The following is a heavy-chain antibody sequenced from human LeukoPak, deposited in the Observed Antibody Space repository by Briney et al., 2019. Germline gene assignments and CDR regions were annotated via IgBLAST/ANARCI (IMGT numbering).Heavy chain of an antibody. CDR1: GYTFTSYG. V-gene: IGHV1-18*01. CDR3: ARFSIPANWFDP. D-gene: IGHD6-25*01. Sequence: ASVKVSCKASGYTFTSYGISWVRQAPGQGLEWMGWISAYNGNTSYAQNLQGRVTMTTDTSTRIAYMELRSLGSDDTAIYYCARFSIPANWFDPRGQGTLVTVSS. CDR2: ISAYNGNT. J-gene: IGHJ5*02.